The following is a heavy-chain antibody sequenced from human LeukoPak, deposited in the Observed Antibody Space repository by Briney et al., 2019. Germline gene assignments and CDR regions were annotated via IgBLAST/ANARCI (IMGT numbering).Heavy chain of an antibody. J-gene: IGHJ4*02. CDR2: ISGGGGST. V-gene: IGHV3-23*01. CDR3: EKHSIEAMFGY. CDR1: GFTFSSYA. Sequence: GGSLRLSCAASGFTFSSYAMSWVRQAPGKGLELVSAISGGGGSTYYADSVKGRFTISRDNSKNTLYLQMNSLRAEDTAVYYCEKHSIEAMFGYCGRGPLVIVSS.